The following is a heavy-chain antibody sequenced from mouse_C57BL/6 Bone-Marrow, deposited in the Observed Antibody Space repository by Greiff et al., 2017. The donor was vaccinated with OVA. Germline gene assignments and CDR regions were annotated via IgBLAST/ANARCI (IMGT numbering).Heavy chain of an antibody. Sequence: EVHLVESGAELVKPGASVKLSCTASGFNIKDYYMHWVKQRTEQGLEWIGRIDPEDGETKYAPKFQGKATITADTSSNTAYLQLSSLTSEDTAVYYCARYYGSRSVPYWYFDVWGTGTTVTVSS. J-gene: IGHJ1*03. CDR3: ARYYGSRSVPYWYFDV. CDR2: IDPEDGET. CDR1: GFNIKDYY. D-gene: IGHD1-1*01. V-gene: IGHV14-2*01.